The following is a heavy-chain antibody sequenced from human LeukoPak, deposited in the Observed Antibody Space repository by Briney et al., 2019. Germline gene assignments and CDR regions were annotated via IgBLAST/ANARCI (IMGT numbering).Heavy chain of an antibody. D-gene: IGHD3-3*01. V-gene: IGHV3-23*01. CDR3: AKDRSELRFLEWPFDY. CDR2: ISGSGYST. Sequence: GGSLRLSCAASGFAFSNYAMSWVRQAPGKGLEWVSAISGSGYSTYYADSVKGRFTISRDNSKNTLYLQMNSLRAEDTAVYYCAKDRSELRFLEWPFDYWGQGTLVTVSS. CDR1: GFAFSNYA. J-gene: IGHJ4*02.